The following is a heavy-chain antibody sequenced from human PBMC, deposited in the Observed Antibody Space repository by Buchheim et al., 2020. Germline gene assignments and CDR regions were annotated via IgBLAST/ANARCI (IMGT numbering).Heavy chain of an antibody. Sequence: QVQLQESGPGLVKPSETLSLTCTVSGGSISSYYWSWIRQPPGKGLEWIGYTYYTGSTNYNPSLKGRVTISVETSKTQFCMKLRAVTAADTAVYYCARGTKSAPGVFDYWGQGTL. CDR2: TYYTGST. CDR1: GGSISSYY. D-gene: IGHD6-13*01. J-gene: IGHJ4*02. CDR3: ARGTKSAPGVFDY. V-gene: IGHV4-59*01.